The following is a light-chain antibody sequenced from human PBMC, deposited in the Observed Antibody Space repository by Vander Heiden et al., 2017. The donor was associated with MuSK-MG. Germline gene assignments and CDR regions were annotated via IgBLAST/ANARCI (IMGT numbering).Light chain of an antibody. CDR1: SSDVGRYNY. J-gene: IGLJ1*01. CDR2: DVS. V-gene: IGLV2-14*01. CDR3: SSFASSSV. Sequence: QSALPPPASVPGSPGQSIAISCTGTSSDVGRYNYVSWYQQHPGKAPKLIISDVSNRPAGVSNRFSGSKSGNTASLTISGLQPEDEADYYCSSFASSSVFGTGTKVTVL.